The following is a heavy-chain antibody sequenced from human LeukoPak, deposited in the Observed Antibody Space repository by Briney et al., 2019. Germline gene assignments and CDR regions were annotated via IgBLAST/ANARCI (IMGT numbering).Heavy chain of an antibody. D-gene: IGHD6-19*01. CDR1: GFTFSTYW. CDR3: ARDTTTGSSGWYGYFQH. CDR2: IKQDGSEK. V-gene: IGHV3-7*01. J-gene: IGHJ1*01. Sequence: GGSLRLSCAASGFTFSTYWMSWVRQAPGKGLEWVANIKQDGSEKYYVDSVKGRFTISRDNAKNSLYLQMNSLRVEDTAVYYCARDTTTGSSGWYGYFQHWGQGTLVTVSS.